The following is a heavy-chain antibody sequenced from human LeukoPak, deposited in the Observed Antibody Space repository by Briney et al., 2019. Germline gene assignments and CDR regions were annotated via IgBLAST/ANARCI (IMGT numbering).Heavy chain of an antibody. CDR2: ISGHNGNT. V-gene: IGHV1-18*01. Sequence: ASVKVSCKASGYIFTGYGITWVRQAPGQGLEWMGWISGHNGNTNYAQNLQGRVTMTTDTSTSTAYMELRSLRSDDTAVYFCAREGYNWNPWVAFDIWGQGTMVTVSS. D-gene: IGHD1-20*01. CDR3: AREGYNWNPWVAFDI. J-gene: IGHJ3*02. CDR1: GYIFTGYG.